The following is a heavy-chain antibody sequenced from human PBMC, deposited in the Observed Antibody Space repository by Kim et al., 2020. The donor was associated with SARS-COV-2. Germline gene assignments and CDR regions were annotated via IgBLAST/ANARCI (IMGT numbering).Heavy chain of an antibody. CDR2: IYYSGST. Sequence: SETLSLTCTVSGGSISSYYWSWIRQPPGKGLEWIGYIYYSGSTNYNPSLKSRVTISVDTSKNQFSLKLSSVTAADTAVYYCARESGYCSSTSCFSGWFDPWGQGTLVTVSS. D-gene: IGHD2-2*01. V-gene: IGHV4-59*13. J-gene: IGHJ5*02. CDR3: ARESGYCSSTSCFSGWFDP. CDR1: GGSISSYY.